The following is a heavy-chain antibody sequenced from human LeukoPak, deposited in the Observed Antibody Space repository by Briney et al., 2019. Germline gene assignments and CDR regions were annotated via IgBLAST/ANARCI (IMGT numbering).Heavy chain of an antibody. Sequence: ASVKVSCKASGYTFTSYDINWVRQATGQGLEWMGWMNPNSGNTGYAQKFQGRVTITRNTSISTAYMELRSLRSDDTAVYYCARRLFRSGYDLFDYWGQGTLVTVSS. D-gene: IGHD5-12*01. CDR2: MNPNSGNT. J-gene: IGHJ4*02. V-gene: IGHV1-8*03. CDR1: GYTFTSYD. CDR3: ARRLFRSGYDLFDY.